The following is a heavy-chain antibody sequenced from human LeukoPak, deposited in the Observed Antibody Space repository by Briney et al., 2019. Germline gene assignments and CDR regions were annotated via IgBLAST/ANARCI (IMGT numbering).Heavy chain of an antibody. D-gene: IGHD5-18*01. CDR3: ARDFPSIRGYSNGKGMDV. J-gene: IGHJ6*02. V-gene: IGHV1-2*06. Sequence: ASVKVSCKASGYTFTGYYMHWVRQAPGQGLEWMGRINPNSGGTNYAQKFQGRVTMTRDTSISTAYMELSRLRSDNTAVYYCARDFPSIRGYSNGKGMDVWGQGTTVTVSS. CDR1: GYTFTGYY. CDR2: INPNSGGT.